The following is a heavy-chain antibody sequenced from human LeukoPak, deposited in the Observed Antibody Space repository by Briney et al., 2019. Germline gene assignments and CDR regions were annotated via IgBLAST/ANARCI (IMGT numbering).Heavy chain of an antibody. CDR3: AREAVVPAAPYYYYYMDV. Sequence: SQTLSLTCTVAGGSISSGGYYWSCIRQPPGKGLECIGYIYHSGSTYYNPSLKSRVTISVDRSKNQFSLKLSSVTAADTAVYYCAREAVVPAAPYYYYYMDVLGKGTTVTVSS. CDR1: GGSISSGGYY. J-gene: IGHJ6*03. V-gene: IGHV4-30-2*01. D-gene: IGHD2-2*01. CDR2: IYHSGST.